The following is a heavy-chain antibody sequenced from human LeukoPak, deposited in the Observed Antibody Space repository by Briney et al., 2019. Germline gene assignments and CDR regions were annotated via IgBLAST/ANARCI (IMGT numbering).Heavy chain of an antibody. Sequence: GGSLRLSCAASGFTFSSYSMNWVRQAPGKGLEWVSSISSSSSYIYYADSVKGRFTISRDNAKNSLYLQMNSLRAEDTAVYYCARLEGAPYSSSWYDYYYYMDVWGKGTTVTVSS. CDR3: ARLEGAPYSSSWYDYYYYMDV. CDR1: GFTFSSYS. J-gene: IGHJ6*03. V-gene: IGHV3-21*01. D-gene: IGHD6-13*01. CDR2: ISSSSSYI.